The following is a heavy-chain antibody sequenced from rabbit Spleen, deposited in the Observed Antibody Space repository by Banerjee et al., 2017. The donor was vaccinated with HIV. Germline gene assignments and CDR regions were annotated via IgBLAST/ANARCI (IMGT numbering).Heavy chain of an antibody. Sequence: QEQLVESGGGLVQPEGSLTLTCTASGFTLSSYYMCWVRQAPGKGLEWSACIYSSNGGTWYASWATGRFTITRSTSLNTVTLQMTSLTVADTATYFCARDTGSSFSTYGMDLWGPGTLVTVS. CDR3: ARDTGSSFSTYGMDL. V-gene: IGHV1S47*01. CDR1: GFTLSSYY. CDR2: IYSSNGGT. D-gene: IGHD8-1*01. J-gene: IGHJ6*01.